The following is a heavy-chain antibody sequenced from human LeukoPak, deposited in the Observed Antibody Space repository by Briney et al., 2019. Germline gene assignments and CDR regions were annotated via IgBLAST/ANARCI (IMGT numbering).Heavy chain of an antibody. Sequence: SETLSLTCTVSGGSVSSGSYYWSRIRQPPGKGLEWIGYIYYSGSTNYNPSLKSRVTISVDTSKNQFSLKLSSVTAADTAVYYCERDLIVGASWFDPWGQGTLVTVSS. CDR3: ERDLIVGASWFDP. V-gene: IGHV4-61*01. D-gene: IGHD1-26*01. J-gene: IGHJ5*02. CDR1: GGSVSSGSYY. CDR2: IYYSGST.